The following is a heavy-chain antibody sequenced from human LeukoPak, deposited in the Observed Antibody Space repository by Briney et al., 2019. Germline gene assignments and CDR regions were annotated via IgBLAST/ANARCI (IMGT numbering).Heavy chain of an antibody. V-gene: IGHV4-59*08. CDR2: IYCSGST. D-gene: IGHD6-13*01. CDR3: ARHSRLYSSSNWFDP. J-gene: IGHJ5*02. Sequence: PSETLSLTCTVSGGSISSYYWSWIRQPPGKGLEWIGYIYCSGSTNYNPSLKSRVTISVDTSKNQFSLKLSSVTAADTAVYYCARHSRLYSSSNWFDPWGQGTLVTVSS. CDR1: GGSISSYY.